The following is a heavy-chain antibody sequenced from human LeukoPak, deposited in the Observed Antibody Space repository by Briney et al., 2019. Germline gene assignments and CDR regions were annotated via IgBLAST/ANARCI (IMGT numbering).Heavy chain of an antibody. V-gene: IGHV4-39*07. D-gene: IGHD3-10*01. CDR2: IYYSGST. Sequence: TSETLSLTCTVSGDSIISGGFCWSWIRQHPGMGLEWIGSIYYSGSTYYNPSLKSRVTISVDTSKNQFSLKLSSVTAADTAVYYCARRITMVRGVIITYYFDYWGQGTLVTVSS. CDR3: ARRITMVRGVIITYYFDY. J-gene: IGHJ4*02. CDR1: GDSIISGGFC.